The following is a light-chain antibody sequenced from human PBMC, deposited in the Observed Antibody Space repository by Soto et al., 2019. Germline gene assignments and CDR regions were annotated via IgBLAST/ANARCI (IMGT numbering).Light chain of an antibody. CDR1: QSLLHSNGYKY. CDR3: MQALQIPIT. J-gene: IGKJ3*01. Sequence: IVMTQSPLSLPVTPGEPASISCRSSQSLLHSNGYKYLDWYLQKPGQSPQLLIYLGSYRAPGVPDRFSGSGSGTDFTLKISRVEPGDVGVYYCMQALQIPITFGPGTKVDIK. V-gene: IGKV2-28*01. CDR2: LGS.